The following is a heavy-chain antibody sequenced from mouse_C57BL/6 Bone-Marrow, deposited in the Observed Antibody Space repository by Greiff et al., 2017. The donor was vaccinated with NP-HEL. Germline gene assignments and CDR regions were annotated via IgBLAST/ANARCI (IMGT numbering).Heavy chain of an antibody. CDR1: GFTFSSYG. CDR2: ISSGGSYP. Sequence: EVKLVESGGDLVKPGGSLKLSCAASGFTFSSYGMSWVRQTPDKRLEWVATISSGGSYPYYPDSVKGRFTISRDNAKNTLYLQMSSLKSEDTAMYYCARPKMDYWGQGTSVTVSS. J-gene: IGHJ4*01. CDR3: ARPKMDY. V-gene: IGHV5-6*01.